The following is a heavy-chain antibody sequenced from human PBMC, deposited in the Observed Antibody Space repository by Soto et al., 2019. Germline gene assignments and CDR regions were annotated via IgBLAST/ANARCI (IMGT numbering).Heavy chain of an antibody. V-gene: IGHV3-74*01. J-gene: IGHJ4*02. CDR2: ISSDGSNT. D-gene: IGHD3-10*01. Sequence: GGSLRLSCAASGFTFSSYWMHWVRQAPGKGLVWVSHISSDGSNTHYADSVKGRFTISRDNAKNTLYLQMNSLRAEDTAVYYCAREATYGSGSYLDYWGQGTLVTVSS. CDR1: GFTFSSYW. CDR3: AREATYGSGSYLDY.